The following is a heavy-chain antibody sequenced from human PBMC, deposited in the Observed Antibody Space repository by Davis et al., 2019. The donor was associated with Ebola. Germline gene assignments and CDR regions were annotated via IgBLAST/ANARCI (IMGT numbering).Heavy chain of an antibody. CDR3: ASLNSRYYGMDV. D-gene: IGHD4-23*01. V-gene: IGHV1-2*02. CDR1: GYTFSSYD. CDR2: INPNSGGT. J-gene: IGHJ6*02. Sequence: ASVKVSCKASGYTFSSYDINWVRQATGQGLEWMGWINPNSGGTNYAQKFQGRVTMTRDTSISTAYMELSRLRSDDTAVYYCASLNSRYYGMDVWGQGTTVTVSS.